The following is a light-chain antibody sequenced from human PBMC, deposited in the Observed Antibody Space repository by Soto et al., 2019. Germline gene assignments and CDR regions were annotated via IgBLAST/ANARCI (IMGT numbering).Light chain of an antibody. CDR2: AAS. Sequence: DIKMTQSPSSLSASVGDRVTITCRASQSISSYLNWYQQKPGKAPKLLIYAASSLQSGVPSRFSGSGSGTDFTLTISSLQPEDFATYYCQQSYSTLWTFGQVTKVEIK. CDR3: QQSYSTLWT. V-gene: IGKV1-39*01. CDR1: QSISSY. J-gene: IGKJ1*01.